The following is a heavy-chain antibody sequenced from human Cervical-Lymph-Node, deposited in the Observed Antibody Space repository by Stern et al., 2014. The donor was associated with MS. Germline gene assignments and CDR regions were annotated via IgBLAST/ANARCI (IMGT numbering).Heavy chain of an antibody. CDR2: IRGTGGGK. Sequence: VQLVESGGGLVQPGESLRLSCAASGFTFNDYAMSWVRQAQGKGLECVSAIRGTGGGKYYVASVKGRSTTSTDNSKHTLYLQMNSLRAEDSAVYYCAKDLVYDYVWAPYSFDFWGQGTLVTVSS. CDR3: AKDLVYDYVWAPYSFDF. D-gene: IGHD3-16*01. J-gene: IGHJ4*02. V-gene: IGHV3-23*04. CDR1: GFTFNDYA.